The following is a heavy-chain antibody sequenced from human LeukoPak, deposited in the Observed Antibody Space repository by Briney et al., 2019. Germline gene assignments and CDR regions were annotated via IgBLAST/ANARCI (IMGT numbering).Heavy chain of an antibody. Sequence: PSETLSLTCAVYGGSFSGYYWSWIRQPPGKGLEWIGEINHSGSTNYNPSLKSRVTISVDTSKNQFSLKLSSVTAADTAVYYCARHVRGAARLYYYYYYMDVWGKGTTVTVSS. CDR1: GGSFSGYY. D-gene: IGHD6-6*01. V-gene: IGHV4-34*01. J-gene: IGHJ6*03. CDR3: ARHVRGAARLYYYYYYMDV. CDR2: INHSGST.